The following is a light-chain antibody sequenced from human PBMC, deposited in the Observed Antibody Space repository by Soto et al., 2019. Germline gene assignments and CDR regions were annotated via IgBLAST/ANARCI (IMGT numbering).Light chain of an antibody. Sequence: QSVLTQRASVSGSPGQSITISCTGTSSDVGAYNFVSWYQFHPGRAPKLIIYEVTIRPSGVSNRFSGSKSGNTASLTISGLQAEDEADYYCSSYTTSAPYVFGSGTKVTVL. CDR3: SSYTTSAPYV. V-gene: IGLV2-14*01. CDR2: EVT. CDR1: SSDVGAYNF. J-gene: IGLJ1*01.